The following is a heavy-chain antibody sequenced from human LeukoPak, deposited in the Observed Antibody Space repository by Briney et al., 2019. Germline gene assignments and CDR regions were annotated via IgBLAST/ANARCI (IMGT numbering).Heavy chain of an antibody. CDR1: EFTFSSYA. J-gene: IGHJ6*02. Sequence: GGSLRLSCAASEFTFSSYAMQWVRQAPGKGLEWVSGISASGGNTWYADSVKGRFTISRDNSKNTLYLQMNSLRAEDTAAYYCAKYVSARGPPYALAVWGQGTTVTVSS. V-gene: IGHV3-23*01. CDR2: ISASGGNT. CDR3: AKYVSARGPPYALAV. D-gene: IGHD2/OR15-2a*01.